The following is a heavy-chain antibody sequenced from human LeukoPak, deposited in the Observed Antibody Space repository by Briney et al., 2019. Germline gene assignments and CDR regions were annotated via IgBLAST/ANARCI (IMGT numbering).Heavy chain of an antibody. Sequence: ETLSLTCAVYGGSFSGYYWSWVRQAPGKGLEWVSSISSSSSYIYYADSVKGRFTISRDNAKNSLYLQMNSLRAEDTAVYYCARDGEVGGVIVSGDYWGQGTLVTVSS. CDR2: ISSSSSYI. CDR3: ARDGEVGGVIVSGDY. V-gene: IGHV3-21*01. CDR1: GGSFSGYY. D-gene: IGHD3-16*02. J-gene: IGHJ4*02.